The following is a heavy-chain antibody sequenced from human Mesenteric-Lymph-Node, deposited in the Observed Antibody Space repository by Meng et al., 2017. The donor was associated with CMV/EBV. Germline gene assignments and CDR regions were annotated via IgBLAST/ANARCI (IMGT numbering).Heavy chain of an antibody. J-gene: IGHJ4*02. CDR3: ARTLGFHNYGDYGF. D-gene: IGHD4-17*01. V-gene: IGHV1-2*02. CDR1: AYTFTGYY. CDR2: INPNSGGT. Sequence: NASAYTFTGYYMHWVRQAPGQGLEWMGWINPNSGGTNYAQKFQGRVTMTRDTSISTVYMELSRLTSDDTAVYYCARTLGFHNYGDYGFWGQGTLVTVSS.